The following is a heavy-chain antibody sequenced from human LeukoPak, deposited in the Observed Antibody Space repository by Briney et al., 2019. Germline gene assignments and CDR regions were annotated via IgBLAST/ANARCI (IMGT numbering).Heavy chain of an antibody. CDR2: IYRSGST. D-gene: IGHD6-19*01. Sequence: SETLSLTCTVSGYSISSGYYWGWIRQPPGKGLEWIGSIYRSGSTYYNPSLKSRVTISVDTSKNQFSLKLSSVTAADTAVYYCARGLGPNWFDPWGQGTLVTVSS. J-gene: IGHJ5*02. CDR1: GYSISSGYY. V-gene: IGHV4-38-2*02. CDR3: ARGLGPNWFDP.